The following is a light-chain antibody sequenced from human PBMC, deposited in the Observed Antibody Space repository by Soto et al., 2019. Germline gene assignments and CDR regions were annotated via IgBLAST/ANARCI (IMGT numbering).Light chain of an antibody. CDR1: QSVSSSY. CDR2: GAS. Sequence: EIVFTQSPGTLSLSPGERATLSCRASQSVSSSYLAWYQQKPGQAPRLLIYGASSRATGIPDRFSGSGSGTDFTLTISRLEPEDFAVYSCQQYGNSPPLTFGGGTKVDIK. J-gene: IGKJ4*01. V-gene: IGKV3-20*01. CDR3: QQYGNSPPLT.